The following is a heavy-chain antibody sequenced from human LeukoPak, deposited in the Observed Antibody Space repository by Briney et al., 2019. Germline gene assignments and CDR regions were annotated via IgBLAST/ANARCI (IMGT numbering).Heavy chain of an antibody. J-gene: IGHJ5*02. CDR2: INSDGSST. CDR3: ARAGSSSWYSNRFDP. D-gene: IGHD6-13*01. V-gene: IGHV3-74*01. CDR1: GFTFSSYW. Sequence: GGSLRLSCAASGFTFSSYWMHWVRQAPGKGLVWVSRINSDGSSTSYADSVKGRYTISRDNAKNTLYLQMNSLRAEDTAVYYCARAGSSSWYSNRFDPWGQGTLVTVSS.